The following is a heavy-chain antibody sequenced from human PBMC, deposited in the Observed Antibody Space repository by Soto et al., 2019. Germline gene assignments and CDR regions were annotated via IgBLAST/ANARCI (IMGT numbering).Heavy chain of an antibody. CDR1: GGSISSYY. V-gene: IGHV4-59*01. CDR3: ARSGGQQNWFDP. D-gene: IGHD2-15*01. Sequence: SETLSLTCTVSGGSISSYYWSWIRQPPGKGLEWIGYIYYSGSTNYNPSLKSRVTISVDTSKNQFSLKLSSVTAADTAVYYCARSGGQQNWFDPWGQGTLVTVSS. CDR2: IYYSGST. J-gene: IGHJ5*02.